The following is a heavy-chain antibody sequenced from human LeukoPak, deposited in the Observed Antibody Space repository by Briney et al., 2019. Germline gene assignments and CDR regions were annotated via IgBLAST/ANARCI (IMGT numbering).Heavy chain of an antibody. CDR3: ARLKDDVTKFDY. CDR2: INQDVSRI. D-gene: IGHD2-8*01. CDR1: GFTFSRYW. Sequence: RGSLRLSCAGPGFTFSRYWMAWVRQAPGKGLEWVASINQDVSRIHYVDSVKGGFTISRDNAKNSLFLQMNSLRVEDTAVYYCARLKDDVTKFDYWGQGTLVIVSS. J-gene: IGHJ4*02. V-gene: IGHV3-7*01.